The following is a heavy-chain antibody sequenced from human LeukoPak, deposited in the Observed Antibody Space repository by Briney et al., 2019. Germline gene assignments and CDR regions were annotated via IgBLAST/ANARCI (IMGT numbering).Heavy chain of an antibody. CDR1: GGSISSYY. Sequence: PSETLSLTCTVSGGSISSYYWSWIRQPPGKGLEWIGYIYYSGSTNYNPSLKSRVTISVDTSKNQFSLKLSSVTAADTAVYYCAREGYCSGGSCYSDYWGQGTLVTVSS. J-gene: IGHJ4*02. CDR2: IYYSGST. D-gene: IGHD2-15*01. CDR3: AREGYCSGGSCYSDY. V-gene: IGHV4-59*01.